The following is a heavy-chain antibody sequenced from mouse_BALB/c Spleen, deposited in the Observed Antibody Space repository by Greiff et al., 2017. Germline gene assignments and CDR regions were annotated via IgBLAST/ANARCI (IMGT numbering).Heavy chain of an antibody. J-gene: IGHJ3*01. Sequence: LVESGAELARPGASVKMSCKASGYTFTSYTMHWVKQRPGQGLEWIGYINPSSGYTNYNQKFKDKATLTADKSSSTAYMQLSSLTSEDSAVYYCARFMITSAWFAYWGQGTLVTVSA. CDR3: ARFMITSAWFAY. D-gene: IGHD2-4*01. V-gene: IGHV1-4*01. CDR1: GYTFTSYT. CDR2: INPSSGYT.